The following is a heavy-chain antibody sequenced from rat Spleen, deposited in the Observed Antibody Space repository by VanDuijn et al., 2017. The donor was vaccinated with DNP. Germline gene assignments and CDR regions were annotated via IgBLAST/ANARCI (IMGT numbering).Heavy chain of an antibody. D-gene: IGHD1-2*01. J-gene: IGHJ2*01. CDR1: GYTFTSYY. CDR2: INTGSGGD. CDR3: VRSGYYSSPPFDY. Sequence: QVQLQQSGAELAKPGSSVKISCKASGYTFTSYYIGWIKQTTGQGLEYIGSINTGSGGDHYNEKFKGKATVTVDKSSSTAFMQLSSLTPDDSAVYYCVRSGYYSSPPFDYWGQGVMVTVSS. V-gene: IGHV1-43*01.